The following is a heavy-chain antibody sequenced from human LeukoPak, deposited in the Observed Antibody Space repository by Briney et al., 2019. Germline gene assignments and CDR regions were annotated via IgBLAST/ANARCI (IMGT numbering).Heavy chain of an antibody. Sequence: GGSLRLSCAASGFTFSSYSMNWVRQAPGKGLEWVSYISSSSSTIYYADSVKGRFTISRDNAKNSLYLQMNSLRDEDTAVYYCARDPDGGINYWYFDPWGRGTLVTVSS. J-gene: IGHJ2*01. D-gene: IGHD4-23*01. CDR1: GFTFSSYS. CDR3: ARDPDGGINYWYFDP. V-gene: IGHV3-48*02. CDR2: ISSSSSTI.